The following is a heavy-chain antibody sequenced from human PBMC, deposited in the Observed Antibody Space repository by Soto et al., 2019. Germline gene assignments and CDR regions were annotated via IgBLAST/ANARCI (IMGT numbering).Heavy chain of an antibody. CDR2: ISGSGDST. CDR3: AKRGSGTYYID. V-gene: IGHV3-23*01. CDR1: GFTFSSYA. J-gene: IGHJ4*02. D-gene: IGHD1-26*01. Sequence: EVQLLESGGGLVQPGGSLRLSCAASGFTFSSYAMNWVRQAPGKGLEWVSTISGSGDSTYYADSVKGRFTISRDNSKNPLYLQMNSLRAEDTAVYYCAKRGSGTYYIDWGQGTLVTVSS.